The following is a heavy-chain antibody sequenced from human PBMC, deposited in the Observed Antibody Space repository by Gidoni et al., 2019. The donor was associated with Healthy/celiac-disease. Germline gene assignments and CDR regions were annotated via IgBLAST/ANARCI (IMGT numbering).Heavy chain of an antibody. CDR3: ARMTTAFDY. CDR1: GFTFDDYA. J-gene: IGHJ4*02. CDR2: ISWNSGSI. D-gene: IGHD4-4*01. Sequence: EVQLVESGGGLVQPGRSLRLSCAASGFTFDDYAMHWVRQAPGKGLGWVSGISWNSGSIGYADSVKGRFTISRDNAKNPLYLQINSLRAEDTALYYCARMTTAFDYWGQGTLVTVSS. V-gene: IGHV3-9*01.